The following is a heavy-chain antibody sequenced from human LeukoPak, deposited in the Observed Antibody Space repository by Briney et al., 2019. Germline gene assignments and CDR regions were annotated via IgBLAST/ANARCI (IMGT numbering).Heavy chain of an antibody. Sequence: ASVKVSCKASGYTFTSYGISWVRQAPGQGLEWMGWISAYNGNTNYAQKLQGRVTMTTDTSTSTAYMEVRGLRSDDTAMYYCARRGLYFYDSSGRANYYFDYWGQGTLVTVSS. D-gene: IGHD3-22*01. CDR2: ISAYNGNT. J-gene: IGHJ4*02. CDR1: GYTFTSYG. V-gene: IGHV1-18*01. CDR3: ARRGLYFYDSSGRANYYFDY.